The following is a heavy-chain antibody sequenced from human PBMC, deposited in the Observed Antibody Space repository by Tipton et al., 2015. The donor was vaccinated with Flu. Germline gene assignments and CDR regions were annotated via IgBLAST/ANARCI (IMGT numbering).Heavy chain of an antibody. D-gene: IGHD1-26*01. J-gene: IGHJ3*02. CDR1: GFTFSSYA. V-gene: IGHV3-23*01. Sequence: SLRLSCAASGFTFSSYAMSWVRQAPGKGLEWVSAISGSGGSTYYADSVKGRFTISRDNSKNTLYLQMNSLRAEDTAVYYCAKDGIKGGATTYAFDIWGQGTMVTVSS. CDR3: AKDGIKGGATTYAFDI. CDR2: ISGSGGST.